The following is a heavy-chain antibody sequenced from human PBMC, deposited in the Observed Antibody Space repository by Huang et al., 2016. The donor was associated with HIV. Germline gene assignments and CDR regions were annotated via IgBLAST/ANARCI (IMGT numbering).Heavy chain of an antibody. Sequence: EVQLVESGGGLVQPGGSLRLSCAASGFTFSSYWMHWVRQAPGKGVVWVSGMNSDGSSSGYADSVKGRFTISRDNAKNTLYLQMNSLRAEDTAVYYCVRDPRIQSWLNYFDYWGQGTLVSVSS. CDR2: MNSDGSSS. V-gene: IGHV3-74*01. CDR3: VRDPRIQSWLNYFDY. J-gene: IGHJ4*02. CDR1: GFTFSSYW. D-gene: IGHD3-22*01.